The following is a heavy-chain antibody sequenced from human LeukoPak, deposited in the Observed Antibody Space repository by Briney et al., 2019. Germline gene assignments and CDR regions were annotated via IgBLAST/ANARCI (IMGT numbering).Heavy chain of an antibody. CDR1: GYTFTSYD. Sequence: RAASVKVSCKASGYTFTSYDINWVRQATGQGLEWMGWMNPNSGNTGYAQKFQGRVTMTRNTSISTAYMELSSLRSEDTAVYYCASSRGYYDSSGYYALAQFDYWGQGTLVTVSS. J-gene: IGHJ4*02. CDR3: ASSRGYYDSSGYYALAQFDY. CDR2: MNPNSGNT. D-gene: IGHD3-22*01. V-gene: IGHV1-8*01.